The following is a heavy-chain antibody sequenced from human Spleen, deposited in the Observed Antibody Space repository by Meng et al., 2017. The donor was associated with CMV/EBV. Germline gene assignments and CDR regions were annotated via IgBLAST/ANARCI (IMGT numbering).Heavy chain of an antibody. Sequence: SETLSLTCTVSGGSVSSGDYYWSWIRQPPGKGLEWITYNYYSGSTYYNPSLKSRVTISVDTSKNQFSLKLSSVTATDTAVYYCAGYHDFWGGSPYWGHGTLVTVSS. J-gene: IGHJ4*01. CDR1: GGSVSSGDYY. V-gene: IGHV4-30-4*08. CDR3: AGYHDFWGGSPY. D-gene: IGHD3-3*01. CDR2: NYYSGST.